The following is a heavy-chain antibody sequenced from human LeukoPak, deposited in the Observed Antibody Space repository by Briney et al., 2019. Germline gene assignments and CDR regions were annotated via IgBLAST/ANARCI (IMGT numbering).Heavy chain of an antibody. CDR3: ARDQGSVLWFGESLPDAFDI. V-gene: IGHV3-7*01. CDR2: IKQDGSEK. Sequence: PGRSLRLSCAASIFTFSNYPMHWVRQAPGKGLEWVANIKQDGSEKYYVDSVKGRFTISRDNAKNSLYLQMNSLRAEDTAVYYCARDQGSVLWFGESLPDAFDIWGQGTMVTVSS. D-gene: IGHD3-10*01. J-gene: IGHJ3*02. CDR1: IFTFSNYP.